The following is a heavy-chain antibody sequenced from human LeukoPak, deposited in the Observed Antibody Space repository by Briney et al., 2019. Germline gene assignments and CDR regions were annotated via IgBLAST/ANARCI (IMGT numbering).Heavy chain of an antibody. D-gene: IGHD6-13*01. CDR3: ATDLEAANTYYFDS. J-gene: IGHJ4*02. CDR1: GFTVSSSY. CDR2: ISSACTT. V-gene: IGHV3-66*01. Sequence: PGGSLRLSCAASGFTVSSSYMSGVRQAPGKLLEWVSIISSACTTYYADSVKGRFTISRDNSKNTVYLQVNSLRDKDTAVYYCATDLEAANTYYFDSWGQGTMVTGSS.